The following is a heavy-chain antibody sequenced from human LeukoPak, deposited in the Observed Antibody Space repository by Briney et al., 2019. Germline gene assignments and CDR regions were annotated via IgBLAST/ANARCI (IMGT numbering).Heavy chain of an antibody. CDR1: GFSFSTYA. V-gene: IGHV3-23*01. J-gene: IGHJ6*03. CDR2: ISSSATST. CDR3: ARDQALTYSSGWTGVNYYYYYMDV. D-gene: IGHD6-19*01. Sequence: GGSLRLSCATSGFSFSTYAMSWVRQAPGKGLEWVSAISSSATSTYYADSVKGRFTISRDNSKNTLYLQMNSLRAEDTAVYYCARDQALTYSSGWTGVNYYYYYMDVWGKGTTVTVSS.